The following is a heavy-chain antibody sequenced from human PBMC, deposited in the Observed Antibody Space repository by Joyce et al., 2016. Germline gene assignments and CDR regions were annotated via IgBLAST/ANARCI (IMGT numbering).Heavy chain of an antibody. J-gene: IGHJ5*02. V-gene: IGHV3-48*01. CDR3: ARDRPNSGYDTDA. CDR2: ITNDRCTI. CDR1: GFSLRSYT. D-gene: IGHD5-12*01. Sequence: EVQLVESGGGLVQPGGSLRLSCAAFGFSLRSYTMNWVRQTPGRVLELISYITNDRCTIFSADSVKGRFTISRDNARNSLYLQMNSLRAEDTAVYYCARDRPNSGYDTDAWGQGTLVTVSS.